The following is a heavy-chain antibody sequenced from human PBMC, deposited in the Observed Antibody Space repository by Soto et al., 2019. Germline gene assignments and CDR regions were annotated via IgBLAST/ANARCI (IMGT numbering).Heavy chain of an antibody. Sequence: SETLSLTCSVSGDPISTVDYFWAWVRQPPGQALEYIGYIYKSATTYYNPSFESRVAISLDTSKSQFSLNVTSLTAADTAVYFCARGRYCLTGRCFPNWFDSWGQGTLVTVSS. D-gene: IGHD2-15*01. CDR1: GDPISTVDYF. J-gene: IGHJ5*01. V-gene: IGHV4-30-4*01. CDR2: IYKSATT. CDR3: ARGRYCLTGRCFPNWFDS.